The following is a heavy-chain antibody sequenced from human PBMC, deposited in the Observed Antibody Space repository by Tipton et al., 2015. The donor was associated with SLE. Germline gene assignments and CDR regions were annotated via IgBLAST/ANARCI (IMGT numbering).Heavy chain of an antibody. CDR1: GGSVSSSSKF. Sequence: TLSLTCTVSGGSVSSSSKFWAWVRPPPGKGLEWIGSIYYTGTTTYYNSFLKSRVTMSVDTSKNQFSLRLTSVIAADTAVYYCARLHGYSYGLNWFDPWGQGTLISVSS. V-gene: IGHV4-39*07. CDR2: IYYTGTTT. J-gene: IGHJ5*02. CDR3: ARLHGYSYGLNWFDP. D-gene: IGHD5-18*01.